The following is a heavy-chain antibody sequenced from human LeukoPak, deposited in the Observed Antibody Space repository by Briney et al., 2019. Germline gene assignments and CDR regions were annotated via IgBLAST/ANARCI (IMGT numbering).Heavy chain of an antibody. CDR1: GGSISSYY. D-gene: IGHD5-12*01. CDR3: ARVALALRGYSGYEYYYYGMDV. V-gene: IGHV4-59*01. Sequence: PSETLSLTCTVSGGSISSYYWSWIRQPQGKGLEWIGYIYYSGSTNYNPSLKSRVTISVDTSKIQFSLKLSSVTAADTAVYYCARVALALRGYSGYEYYYYGMDVWGKGTMVTVSS. J-gene: IGHJ6*04. CDR2: IYYSGST.